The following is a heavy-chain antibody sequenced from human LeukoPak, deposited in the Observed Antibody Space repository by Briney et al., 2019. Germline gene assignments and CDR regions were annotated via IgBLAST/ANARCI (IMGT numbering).Heavy chain of an antibody. D-gene: IGHD3-16*01. CDR2: IYYSGST. CDR1: GGSISSGGYY. Sequence: SQTLSLTCTVPGGSISSGGYYWSWIRQHPGKGLEWIGYIYYSGSTYYNPSLKSRVTISVDTSKNQFSLKLSSVTAADTAVYYCARDRSNLWGYGMDVWGQGTTVTVS. J-gene: IGHJ6*02. V-gene: IGHV4-31*03. CDR3: ARDRSNLWGYGMDV.